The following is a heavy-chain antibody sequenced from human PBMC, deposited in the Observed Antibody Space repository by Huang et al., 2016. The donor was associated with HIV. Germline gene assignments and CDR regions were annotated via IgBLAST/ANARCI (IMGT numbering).Heavy chain of an antibody. V-gene: IGHV2-70*13. J-gene: IGHJ4*02. Sequence: QVTLRESGPALVKPTQTPTLTCSFSGFSLSTSGMSMNLIRQPPGKDLEWLARLDWDADQYYNPSLETRLSISKDTSKSQVILTMTNMDPVDTATYYCARIRTSSYFFDHWGQGTLVTVSS. D-gene: IGHD2-2*01. CDR2: LDWDADQ. CDR1: GFSLSTSGMS. CDR3: ARIRTSSYFFDH.